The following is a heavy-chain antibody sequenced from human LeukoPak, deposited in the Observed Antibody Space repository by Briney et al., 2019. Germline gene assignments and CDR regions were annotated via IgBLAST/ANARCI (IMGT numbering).Heavy chain of an antibody. V-gene: IGHV3-30*02. D-gene: IGHD3-3*01. CDR1: GFTFSSYG. CDR2: IRYDGSNK. CDR3: AKDGFYDFWSGTTHAFDI. Sequence: PGGSLRLSCAASGFTFSSYGMHWVRQAPGKGLEWVAFIRYDGSNKYYADSVKGRFTISRDNSKNTLYLQMSSLRAEDTAVYYCAKDGFYDFWSGTTHAFDIWGQGTMVTVSS. J-gene: IGHJ3*02.